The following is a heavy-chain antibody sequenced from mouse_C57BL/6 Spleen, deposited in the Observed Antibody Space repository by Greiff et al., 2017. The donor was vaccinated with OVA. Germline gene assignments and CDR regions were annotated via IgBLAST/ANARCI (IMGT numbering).Heavy chain of an antibody. D-gene: IGHD2-2*01. Sequence: EVMLVESGGGLVKPGGSLKLSCAASGFTFSSYAMSWVRQTPEKRLEWVATISDGGSYTYYPDNVKGRFTISRDNAKNNLYRQMSHLKSEDTAMYYGGGGGYPAWFAYWGQGTLVTVSA. V-gene: IGHV5-4*03. J-gene: IGHJ3*01. CDR2: ISDGGSYT. CDR1: GFTFSSYA. CDR3: GGGGYPAWFAY.